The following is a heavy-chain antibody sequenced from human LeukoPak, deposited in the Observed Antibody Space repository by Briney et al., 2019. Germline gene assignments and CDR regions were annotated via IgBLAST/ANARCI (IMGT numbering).Heavy chain of an antibody. CDR2: VYYGGNT. CDR1: GGSISSSSYY. V-gene: IGHV4-39*01. CDR3: ARQRADYFYHYLDV. Sequence: PSETLSLTGTVSGGSISSSSYYWDWIRQPPGKGLEWIGNVYYGGNTFYNSSLESRVTISVDMSKNQFSLKLTSLTAADTAVYYCARQRADYFYHYLDVWGKGTSVTVSS. J-gene: IGHJ6*03.